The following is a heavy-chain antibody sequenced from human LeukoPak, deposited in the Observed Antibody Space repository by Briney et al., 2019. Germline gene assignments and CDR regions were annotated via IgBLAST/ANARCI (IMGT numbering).Heavy chain of an antibody. V-gene: IGHV3-30*01. CDR3: ARTSIAARPPLDY. J-gene: IGHJ4*02. Sequence: GGSLRLSCAASGFTFSSYAMHWVRQAPGKGLEWVAVISYDRSNKYYADSVKGRFTISRDNSKNTLYLQMNSLRAEDTAVYYCARTSIAARPPLDYWGQGTLVTVSS. CDR2: ISYDRSNK. CDR1: GFTFSSYA. D-gene: IGHD6-6*01.